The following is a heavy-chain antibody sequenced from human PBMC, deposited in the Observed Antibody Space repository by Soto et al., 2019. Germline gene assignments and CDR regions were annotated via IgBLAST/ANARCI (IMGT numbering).Heavy chain of an antibody. CDR1: GDSISSAAYY. D-gene: IGHD3-10*01. Sequence: PSETLSLTCTVSGDSISSAAYYWSWIRQNPGKGLEWIGHIFYSGTTYYNPSLKRRLTISVDTSKNHFSLRLTSVTAADTAVYYCARVLLVEPYLYYYGIDVWGQGTTVTVSS. CDR2: IFYSGTT. V-gene: IGHV4-30-4*01. J-gene: IGHJ6*02. CDR3: ARVLLVEPYLYYYGIDV.